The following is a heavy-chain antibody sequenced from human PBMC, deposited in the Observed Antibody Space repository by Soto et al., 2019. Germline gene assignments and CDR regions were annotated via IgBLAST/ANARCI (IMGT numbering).Heavy chain of an antibody. CDR3: ARGIPIQGDAPGKNFFDY. Sequence: SETLSLTCAVYGGSFSGYYWSWIRQPPGKGLEWIGEINHSGSTNQSPFLKSRVSISVDTSKNQFSLKVRSVTAADTAVYYCARGIPIQGDAPGKNFFDYWGLGTLVTVSS. J-gene: IGHJ4*02. D-gene: IGHD2-21*01. CDR2: INHSGST. V-gene: IGHV4-34*01. CDR1: GGSFSGYY.